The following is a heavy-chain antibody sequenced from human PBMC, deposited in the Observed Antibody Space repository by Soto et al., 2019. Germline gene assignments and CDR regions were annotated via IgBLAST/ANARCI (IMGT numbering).Heavy chain of an antibody. CDR3: AKMEGMDPLAYYFDY. Sequence: EVQVLESGGGLVQPGGSLRLSCAATGFTFSDFAMSWVRQAPGKGLEWVSRIYGGGNGPHYADSVKGRVTNSRDNSKNTLYMQMNSLRADDTAVYYCAKMEGMDPLAYYFDYWGQGTLVTVSS. V-gene: IGHV3-23*01. J-gene: IGHJ4*02. CDR2: IYGGGNGP. CDR1: GFTFSDFA. D-gene: IGHD2-2*03.